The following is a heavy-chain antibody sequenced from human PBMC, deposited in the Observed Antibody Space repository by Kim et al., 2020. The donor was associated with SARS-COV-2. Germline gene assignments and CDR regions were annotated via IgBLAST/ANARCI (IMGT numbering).Heavy chain of an antibody. Sequence: DYAQSVKSRITITPDTSKNQFSLQLNSVTPEDTAVYFCVRDRRAAAGPPDYWGQGTLVTVSS. V-gene: IGHV6-1*01. J-gene: IGHJ4*02. CDR3: VRDRRAAAGPPDY. D-gene: IGHD6-25*01.